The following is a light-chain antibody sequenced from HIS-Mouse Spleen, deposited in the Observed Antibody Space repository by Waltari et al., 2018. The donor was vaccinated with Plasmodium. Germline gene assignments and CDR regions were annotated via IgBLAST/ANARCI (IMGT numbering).Light chain of an antibody. V-gene: IGLV2-23*01. CDR1: SSAVGSYNL. J-gene: IGLJ1*01. Sequence: QSALTQPASVSGSPGQSITIPCTGTSSAVGSYNLVSCYQQHPGKAPKLMIYEGSKRPSGVSNRFSGSKSGNTASLTISGLQAEDEADYYCCSYAGSSYVFGTGTKVTVL. CDR3: CSYAGSSYV. CDR2: EGS.